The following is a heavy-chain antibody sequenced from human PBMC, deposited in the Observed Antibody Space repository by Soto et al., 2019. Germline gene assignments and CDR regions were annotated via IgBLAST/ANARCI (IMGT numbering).Heavy chain of an antibody. J-gene: IGHJ4*02. D-gene: IGHD6-13*01. CDR3: AHRGGAAVGLYYFDY. CDR2: ISSSGSTI. Sequence: GGSLRLSCAASGFTFSDYYMSWIRQAPGKGLEWVSYISSSGSTIYYADSLKSRLTITKDTSKNQVVLTMTNVDPVDTATYYCAHRGGAAVGLYYFDYWGPGTLVTVSS. CDR1: GFTFSDYY. V-gene: IGHV3-11*01.